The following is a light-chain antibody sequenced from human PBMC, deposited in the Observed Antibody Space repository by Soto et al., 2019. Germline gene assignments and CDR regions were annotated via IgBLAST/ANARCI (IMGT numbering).Light chain of an antibody. CDR1: QSVSSN. Sequence: EIVMTQSPATLSVSPGERATLSCRASQSVSSNLAWYQQKPGQAPTLVIYGASARATGIPARFSGSGSGTEFTLTISSLQSEDFAIYYCQQYQNLWTFGQGTKVDIK. CDR2: GAS. V-gene: IGKV3-15*01. CDR3: QQYQNLWT. J-gene: IGKJ1*01.